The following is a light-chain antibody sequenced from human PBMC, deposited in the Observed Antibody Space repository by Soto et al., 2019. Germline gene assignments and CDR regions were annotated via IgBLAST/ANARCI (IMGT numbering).Light chain of an antibody. CDR3: QQYNNWHPWT. CDR1: QSVSSK. CDR2: GPS. Sequence: EIVMKQSPSTLPVSPGERATLSCRASQSVSSKLAWYQQKPGHPPRLLIYGPSTKATGIPARFSGSGSGTEFTLTISSLQYEDFAVYYCQQYNNWHPWTFGQGTKVDIK. V-gene: IGKV3-15*01. J-gene: IGKJ1*01.